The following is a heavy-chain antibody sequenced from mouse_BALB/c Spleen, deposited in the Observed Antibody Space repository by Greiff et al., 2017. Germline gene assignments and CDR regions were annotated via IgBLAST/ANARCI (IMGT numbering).Heavy chain of an antibody. CDR1: GFNIKDTY. D-gene: IGHD2-1*01. V-gene: IGHV14-3*02. J-gene: IGHJ1*01. CDR3: ARSRYYGNYGWYFDV. Sequence: EVKLMESGAELVKPGASVKLSCTASGFNIKDTYMHWVKQRPEQGLEWIGRIDPANGNTKYDPKFQGKATITADTSSNTAYLQLSSLTSEDTAVYYCARSRYYGNYGWYFDVWGAGTTVTVSS. CDR2: IDPANGNT.